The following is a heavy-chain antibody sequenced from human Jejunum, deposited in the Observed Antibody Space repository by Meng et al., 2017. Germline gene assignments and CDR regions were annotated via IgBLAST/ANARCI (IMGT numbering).Heavy chain of an antibody. CDR3: ARDHMGSLDY. J-gene: IGHJ4*02. CDR2: AST. Sequence: QRQRLESGPVMVGPSGTLSLISLVSGGSVVRAVYQWGWIRQPPGKGLEWIGYASTNYNPSLKSRVTISLDTSRNQFSLSLSSVTAADTAVYYCARDHMGSLDYWGQGILVTVSS. V-gene: IGHV4-61*08. CDR1: GGSVVRAVYQ. D-gene: IGHD1-26*01.